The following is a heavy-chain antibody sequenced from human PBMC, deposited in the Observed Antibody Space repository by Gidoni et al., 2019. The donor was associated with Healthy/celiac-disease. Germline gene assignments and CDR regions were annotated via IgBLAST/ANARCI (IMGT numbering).Heavy chain of an antibody. V-gene: IGHV3-21*01. Sequence: EVQLVESGGGLVKPGGSLRLSCAASGFTFSSYSMNWVRQAPGKGLEWVSSISSSSSYIYYADSVKGRFTISRDNAKNSLYLQMNSRRAEDTAVYYCASGAFNYDYVWGSPFFDYWGQGTLVTVSS. CDR1: GFTFSSYS. CDR2: ISSSSSYI. D-gene: IGHD3-16*01. CDR3: ASGAFNYDYVWGSPFFDY. J-gene: IGHJ4*02.